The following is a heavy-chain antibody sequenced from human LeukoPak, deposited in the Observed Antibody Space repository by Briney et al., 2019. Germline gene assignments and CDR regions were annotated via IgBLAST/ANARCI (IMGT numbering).Heavy chain of an antibody. D-gene: IGHD1-26*01. V-gene: IGHV3-30*18. CDR3: AKKISGTYYECLDY. CDR1: GFTFSIYG. J-gene: IGHJ4*02. CDR2: TSADGSTK. Sequence: GGSLRLSCAASGFTFSIYGMHWVRQAPGKGLEWVAVTSADGSTKHYANSVRGRFTISRDNSKNTLYLQMDSLIVEDTAVYYCAKKISGTYYECLDYWGQGTLVTVSS.